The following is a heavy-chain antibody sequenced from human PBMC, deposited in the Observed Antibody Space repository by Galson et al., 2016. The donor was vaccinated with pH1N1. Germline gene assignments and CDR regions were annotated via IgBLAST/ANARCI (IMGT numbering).Heavy chain of an antibody. D-gene: IGHD3-3*01. Sequence: SLRLSCAASGFTFTNAWMSWVRQAPGKGLEWVGRIKSKTDGGTTDYAAPVKGRFTIARDDSKKMLYLQINNLKIEDTAVYYCSADVYDFWSVSGDYWGHGTLLTVSS. V-gene: IGHV3-15*01. J-gene: IGHJ4*01. CDR1: GFTFTNAW. CDR3: SADVYDFWSVSGDY. CDR2: IKSKTDGGTT.